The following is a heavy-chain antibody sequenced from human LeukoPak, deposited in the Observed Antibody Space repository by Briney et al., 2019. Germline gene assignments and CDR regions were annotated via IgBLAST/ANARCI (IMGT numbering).Heavy chain of an antibody. V-gene: IGHV4-34*01. CDR1: GGSFSGYY. J-gene: IGHJ3*02. CDR2: INHSGST. CDR3: ARDTTYYHGSGSYGAFDI. D-gene: IGHD3-10*01. Sequence: SETLSLTCAVYGGSFSGYYWSWIRQPPGKGLEWIGEINHSGSTNYNPSLKSRVTISVDTSKNQFSLKLSSVTAADTAVYYCARDTTYYHGSGSYGAFDIWGQGTMVTVSS.